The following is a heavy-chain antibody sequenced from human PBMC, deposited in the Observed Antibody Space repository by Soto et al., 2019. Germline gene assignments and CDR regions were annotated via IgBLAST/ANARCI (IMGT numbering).Heavy chain of an antibody. Sequence: QVHLVQSGAEVKKPGASVKVSCKGSGYAFTTYGITWVRQAPGQRLEWMGWISAHNGNTHYAQKLQGRVTVTRDTSASTAYMELRSLRSDATAVYYCARGRYGDYWGQGALVTVSS. V-gene: IGHV1-18*01. CDR2: ISAHNGNT. CDR3: ARGRYGDY. J-gene: IGHJ4*02. CDR1: GYAFTTYG. D-gene: IGHD1-1*01.